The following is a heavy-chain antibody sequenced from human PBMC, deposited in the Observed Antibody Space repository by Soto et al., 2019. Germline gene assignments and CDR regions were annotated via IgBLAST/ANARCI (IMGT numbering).Heavy chain of an antibody. J-gene: IGHJ3*02. CDR1: GYSIVSSSYY. V-gene: IGHV4-39*01. CDR3: ARQPSTDAFDI. Sequence: SETLSLTCTVPGYSIVSSSYYWGWIRQPPGKGLEWIGSIYYSGSTYYNPSLKSRVTISVDTSKNQFSLKLSSVTAADTAVYYCARQPSTDAFDIWGQGTMVT. CDR2: IYYSGST.